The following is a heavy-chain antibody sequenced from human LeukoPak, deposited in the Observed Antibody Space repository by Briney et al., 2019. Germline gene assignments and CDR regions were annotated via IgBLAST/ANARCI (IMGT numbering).Heavy chain of an antibody. V-gene: IGHV4-61*02. CDR2: IYTSGST. CDR1: GGSISSGSYY. J-gene: IGHJ4*02. D-gene: IGHD2-2*01. CDR3: ARRRDIVVVPAAISWREPTTFDY. Sequence: SQTLSLTCTVSGGSISSGSYYWSWIRQPAGKGLEWIGRIYTSGSTNYSPSLKSRVTISVDTSKNQFSLKLSSVTAADTAVYYCARRRDIVVVPAAISWREPTTFDYWGQGTLVTVSS.